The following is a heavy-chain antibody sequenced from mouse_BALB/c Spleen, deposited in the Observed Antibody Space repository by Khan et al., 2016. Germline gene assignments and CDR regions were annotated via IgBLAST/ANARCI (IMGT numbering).Heavy chain of an antibody. CDR1: GYSITSDYA. D-gene: IGHD2-4*01. J-gene: IGHJ4*01. CDR2: ISYSGST. V-gene: IGHV3-2*02. Sequence: VQLKESGPGLVKPSQSLSLTCTVTGYSITSDYAWNWIRQFPGNKLEWMGYISYSGSTSYNPSLKSRISITRDTSKNQFFLQLNSVTTEDTATYYCARFDYDGYYYAMDYWGQGTSVTVSS. CDR3: ARFDYDGYYYAMDY.